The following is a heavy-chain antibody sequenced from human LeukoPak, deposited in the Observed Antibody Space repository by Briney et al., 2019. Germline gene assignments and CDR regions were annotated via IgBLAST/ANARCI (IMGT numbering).Heavy chain of an antibody. Sequence: PGGSLRLSCAASGFTFSSYAMHWVRQAPGKGLEWVAVISYDGSNKYYADSVKGRFTISRDNSKNTLYLQMNSLRAEDTAVYYCAMGSYCSGGSCPRGYFQHWGQGTLVTVSS. J-gene: IGHJ1*01. CDR1: GFTFSSYA. CDR2: ISYDGSNK. D-gene: IGHD2-15*01. CDR3: AMGSYCSGGSCPRGYFQH. V-gene: IGHV3-30-3*01.